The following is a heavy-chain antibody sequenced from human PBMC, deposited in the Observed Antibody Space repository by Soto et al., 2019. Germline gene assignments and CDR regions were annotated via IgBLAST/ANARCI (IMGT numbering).Heavy chain of an antibody. CDR1: GGTFSSYA. V-gene: IGHV1-69*06. CDR3: ASSRYCSSTSCLTNYYYYGMDV. D-gene: IGHD2-2*01. CDR2: IIPIFGTA. J-gene: IGHJ6*02. Sequence: SVKVSCKASGGTFSSYAISWVRQAPGQGLEWMGGIIPIFGTANYAQKFQGRVTITADKSTSTAYMELSSLRSEDTAVYYCASSRYCSSTSCLTNYYYYGMDVWGQGTTVTAP.